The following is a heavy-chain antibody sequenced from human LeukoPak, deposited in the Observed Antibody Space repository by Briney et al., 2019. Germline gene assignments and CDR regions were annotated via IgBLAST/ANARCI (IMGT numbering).Heavy chain of an antibody. D-gene: IGHD2-2*01. CDR2: ISGSGGST. V-gene: IGHV3-23*01. CDR1: GFTFSSYA. Sequence: PGGSLRLSCAASGFTFSSYAMSWVRQAPGQGLEWISAISGSGGSTYYADSVKGRFTISRDNSKNTLYLQMNSLRAEDTAVYYCARASGRKYQLLSYYYYMDVWGKGTTVTVSS. J-gene: IGHJ6*03. CDR3: ARASGRKYQLLSYYYYMDV.